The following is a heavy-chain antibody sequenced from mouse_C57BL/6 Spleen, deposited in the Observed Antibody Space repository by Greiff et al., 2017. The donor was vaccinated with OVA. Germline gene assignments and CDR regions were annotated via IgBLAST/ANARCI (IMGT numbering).Heavy chain of an antibody. Sequence: EVKLVESGGGLVKPGGSLKLSRAASGFTFSDYGMHWVRQAPEKGLEWVAYISSGSSTIYYADTVKGRFTISRDNAKNTLFLQMTSLRSEDTAMYYCASQYDYLADWGQGTLVTVSA. CDR1: GFTFSDYG. V-gene: IGHV5-17*01. J-gene: IGHJ3*01. CDR3: ASQYDYLAD. D-gene: IGHD2-4*01. CDR2: ISSGSSTI.